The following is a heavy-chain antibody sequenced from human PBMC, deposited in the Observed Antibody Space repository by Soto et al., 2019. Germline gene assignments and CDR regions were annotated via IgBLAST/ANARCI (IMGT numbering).Heavy chain of an antibody. D-gene: IGHD4-17*01. CDR1: GYTFTSYG. CDR3: ARDLLRGHDYGDYVGGMDV. V-gene: IGHV1-18*04. J-gene: IGHJ6*02. CDR2: ISAYNGNT. Sequence: GASVKVSCKASGYTFTSYGISWVRQAPGQGLEWMGWISAYNGNTNYAQKFQGRVTMTRDTSISTAYMELSRLRSDDTAVYYCARDLLRGHDYGDYVGGMDVWGQGTTVTVSS.